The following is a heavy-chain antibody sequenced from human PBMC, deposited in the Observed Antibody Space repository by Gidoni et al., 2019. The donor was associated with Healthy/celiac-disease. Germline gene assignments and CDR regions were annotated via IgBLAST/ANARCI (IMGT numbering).Heavy chain of an antibody. D-gene: IGHD2-15*01. CDR2: ISGSGGST. Sequence: PGKGLEWVSAISGSGGSTYYADSVKGRFTISRDNSKNTLYLQMNSLRAEDTAVYYCAKFLGGGGYCRGGSCYLDAFDIWGQGTMVTVSS. CDR3: AKFLGGGGYCRGGSCYLDAFDI. V-gene: IGHV3-23*01. J-gene: IGHJ3*02.